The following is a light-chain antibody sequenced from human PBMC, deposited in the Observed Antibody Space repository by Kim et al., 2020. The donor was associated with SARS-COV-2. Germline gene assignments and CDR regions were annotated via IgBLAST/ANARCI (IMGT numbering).Light chain of an antibody. CDR3: QVWDSVSDHVV. J-gene: IGLJ2*01. CDR2: DDS. CDR1: NIGDKN. V-gene: IGLV3-21*03. Sequence: SYELTQPPSVSVAPGKTAWITCGGNNIGDKNVHWYHQKPGQAPVLVVYDDSARPSGIPERFSGSNSANTATLTISRVEAGDEADYYCQVWDSVSDHVVFGGGTQLTVL.